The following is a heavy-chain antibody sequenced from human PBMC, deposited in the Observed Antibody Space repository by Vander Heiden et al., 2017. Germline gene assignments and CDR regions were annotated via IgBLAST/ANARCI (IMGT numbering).Heavy chain of an antibody. D-gene: IGHD6-25*01. Sequence: EVQLLESGGGLVQPGGSLRLSCAASGFTFSSYAMSWVRQAPGKGLEWVSAISGSGGRTDDADAVKGRFTISRDNSKNKLYLQMNSMTAEDTAVYYCAILSPTSGFWDYWGQGNPVTVS. CDR3: AILSPTSGFWDY. V-gene: IGHV3-23*01. J-gene: IGHJ4*02. CDR1: GFTFSSYA. CDR2: ISGSGGRT.